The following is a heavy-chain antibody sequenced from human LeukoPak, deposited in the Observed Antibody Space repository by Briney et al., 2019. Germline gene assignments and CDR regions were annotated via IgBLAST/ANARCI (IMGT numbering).Heavy chain of an antibody. CDR3: ATVMPTLGYCSGGSCRQYYYMDV. CDR2: FDPEDGGT. V-gene: IGHV1-24*01. Sequence: ASVKVSCKVSGYTLTELSMHWVRQAPGKGLEWMGGFDPEDGGTIYAQKFQGRVTMTEDTSTDTAYMELSSLRSEDTAVYYCATVMPTLGYCSGGSCRQYYYMDVWGKGTTVTVSS. CDR1: GYTLTELS. J-gene: IGHJ6*03. D-gene: IGHD2-15*01.